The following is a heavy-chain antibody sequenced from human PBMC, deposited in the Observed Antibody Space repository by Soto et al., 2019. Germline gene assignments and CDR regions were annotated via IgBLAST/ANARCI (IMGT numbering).Heavy chain of an antibody. V-gene: IGHV1-69*13. J-gene: IGHJ6*02. CDR2: IIPIFGTA. D-gene: IGHD3-10*01. CDR3: ARDCGITMVRGGNEYYYYGMDV. Sequence: GASVKVSCKASGGTFSSYAISWVRQAPGQGLEWMGGIIPIFGTANYAQKFQGRVTTTADESTSAAYMELSSLRSEDTAVYYCARDCGITMVRGGNEYYYYGMDVWGQGTTVTVSS. CDR1: GGTFSSYA.